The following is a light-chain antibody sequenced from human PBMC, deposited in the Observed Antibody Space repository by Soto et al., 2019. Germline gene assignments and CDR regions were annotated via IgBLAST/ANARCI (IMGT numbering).Light chain of an antibody. CDR1: SGDVTIYDY. Sequence: QSVLTQPASVSGSPGQSITISCTGTSGDVTIYDYVSWYQQHPGKAPKLMIYDVSNRPSGVSNRFSGSKSGNTASLTISGLQAADEADYDCSSYISSSTLELVFGGGTKLTVL. V-gene: IGLV2-14*03. CDR3: SSYISSSTLELV. J-gene: IGLJ2*01. CDR2: DVS.